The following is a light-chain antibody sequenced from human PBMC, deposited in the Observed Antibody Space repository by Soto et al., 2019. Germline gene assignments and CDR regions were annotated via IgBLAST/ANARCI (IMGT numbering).Light chain of an antibody. J-gene: IGKJ4*01. CDR3: QQYDSLPPT. Sequence: DIQMTQSPSSLPASVGDRVTITCQASQDINNYLNWYQQKPGKAPKLLIFDAFKLDTGVPSRFSGGGSGTDFTFTITSLQPEDIATYFCQQYDSLPPTFGGGTRVEI. CDR2: DAF. CDR1: QDINNY. V-gene: IGKV1-33*01.